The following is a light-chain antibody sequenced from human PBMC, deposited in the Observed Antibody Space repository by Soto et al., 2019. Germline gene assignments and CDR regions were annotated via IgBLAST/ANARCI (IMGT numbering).Light chain of an antibody. CDR1: QSVSRNS. CDR2: GAS. CDR3: QQYGTSPPT. V-gene: IGKV3-20*01. J-gene: IGKJ3*01. Sequence: EIVLTQSPGTLSLSPVERATLSCRASQSVSRNSLAWYQQQPGQAPRLLIYGASSRATDIPDRFSGSGSGTDFTLIVSRLEPEDFAVYFCQQYGTSPPTFGPGTKVDIK.